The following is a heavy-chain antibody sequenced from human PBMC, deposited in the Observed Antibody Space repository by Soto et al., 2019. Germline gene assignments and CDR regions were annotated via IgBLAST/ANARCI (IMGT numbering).Heavy chain of an antibody. CDR2: IYPSDSQT. Sequence: GESLKISCKGSGYSFSNWWIAWVRQMPGKGLEYMGIIYPSDSQTRYSPSFQGQVTISADKSISTAYLQWSSLKASDTAIYYCARHGFYGDYSSNYFDPWGQGTLVIVSS. J-gene: IGHJ5*02. CDR1: GYSFSNWW. V-gene: IGHV5-51*01. D-gene: IGHD4-17*01. CDR3: ARHGFYGDYSSNYFDP.